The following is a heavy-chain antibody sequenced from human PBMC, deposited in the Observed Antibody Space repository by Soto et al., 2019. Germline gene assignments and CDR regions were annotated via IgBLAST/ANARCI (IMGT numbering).Heavy chain of an antibody. Sequence: GGSLRLSCAASGSTFSSYGMHWVRQAPGKGLEWVAVISYDGSNKYYADSVKGRFTISRDNSKNTLYLQMNSLRAEDTAVYYCAKSGLGCSGGSCYRYYYYGMDVWGQGTTVTVSS. CDR3: AKSGLGCSGGSCYRYYYYGMDV. J-gene: IGHJ6*02. CDR1: GSTFSSYG. D-gene: IGHD2-15*01. CDR2: ISYDGSNK. V-gene: IGHV3-30*18.